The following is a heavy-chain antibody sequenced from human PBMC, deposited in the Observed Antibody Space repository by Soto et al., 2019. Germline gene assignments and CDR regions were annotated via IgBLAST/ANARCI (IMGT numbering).Heavy chain of an antibody. CDR1: GGSFSGYY. V-gene: IGHV4-34*01. Sequence: PSETLSLTCAVYGGSFSGYYWSWIRQPPGKGLEWIGEINHSGSTNYNPSLKSRVTISVDTSKNQFSLKLSSVTAADTAVYYCARELYYYDSYYYYGMDVWGQGTTVTVSS. CDR2: INHSGST. CDR3: ARELYYYDSYYYYGMDV. J-gene: IGHJ6*02. D-gene: IGHD3-22*01.